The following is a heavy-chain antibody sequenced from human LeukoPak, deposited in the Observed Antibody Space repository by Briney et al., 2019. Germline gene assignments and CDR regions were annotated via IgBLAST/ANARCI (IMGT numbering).Heavy chain of an antibody. D-gene: IGHD3-10*01. Sequence: GGSLRLSCAASVFTFSNYWIHWVRQAPGKGLVWVSRIYRDGSVTSYADSVKGRFTISRDNAKNTLYLQMNSLRVEDTAVYYCAKGSGSYSDYWGQGTLVTVSS. CDR2: IYRDGSVT. V-gene: IGHV3-74*01. J-gene: IGHJ4*02. CDR3: AKGSGSYSDY. CDR1: VFTFSNYW.